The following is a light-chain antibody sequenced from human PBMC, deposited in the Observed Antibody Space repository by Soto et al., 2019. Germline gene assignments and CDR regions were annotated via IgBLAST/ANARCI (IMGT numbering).Light chain of an antibody. Sequence: DIQMTQSPSSLSASVGDRVTITCRASQSISTYLIWYQQKPGKAPKLLIYAPSSLQSGVPSRFSGSGSGTDFTITISSLQPEDFATYDCHQSDSTPPGTFGQGTKVEI. CDR2: APS. CDR1: QSISTY. J-gene: IGKJ1*01. CDR3: HQSDSTPPGT. V-gene: IGKV1-39*01.